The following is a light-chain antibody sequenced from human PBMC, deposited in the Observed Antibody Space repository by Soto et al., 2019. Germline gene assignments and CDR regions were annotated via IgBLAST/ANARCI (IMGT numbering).Light chain of an antibody. Sequence: QTVVTQEPSFSVSPGRTVTLTCGLTSGSVSSDYYPSWYQQTPGQAPRTLIHNTNTRSSGVPDRFSGSILGNEAALTITGAQADDESDYYCVLYLGGGIPVFGGGTQLTVL. CDR1: SGSVSSDYY. CDR3: VLYLGGGIPV. CDR2: NTN. V-gene: IGLV8-61*01. J-gene: IGLJ7*01.